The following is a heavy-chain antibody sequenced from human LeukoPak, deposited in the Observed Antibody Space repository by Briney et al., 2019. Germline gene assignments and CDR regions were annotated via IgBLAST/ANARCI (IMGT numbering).Heavy chain of an antibody. V-gene: IGHV1-8*03. D-gene: IGHD3-22*01. Sequence: GASVKVSCKASGYTFTSYDINWVRQATGQGLEWMGWMNPNSGNTGYAQKFQGRVTITRDTSISTAYMELSSLRSEDTAVYYCARGYYYDDYYYMDVWGKGTTVTVSS. CDR3: ARGYYYDDYYYMDV. J-gene: IGHJ6*03. CDR2: MNPNSGNT. CDR1: GYTFTSYD.